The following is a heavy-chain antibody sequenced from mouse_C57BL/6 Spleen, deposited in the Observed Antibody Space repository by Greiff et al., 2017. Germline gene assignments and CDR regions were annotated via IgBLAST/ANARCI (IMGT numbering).Heavy chain of an antibody. V-gene: IGHV1-76*01. CDR1: GYTFTDYY. D-gene: IGHD1-1*01. CDR3: ARDEYYYGSRAWFAY. J-gene: IGHJ3*01. Sequence: QVQLQQSGAELVRPGASVKLSCKASGYTFTDYYINWVKQRPGQGLEWIARLYPGSGNTYYTEKFKGQATLTAEKSSSTAYMQLSSLTSEDSAVYFCARDEYYYGSRAWFAYWGQGTLVTVSA. CDR2: LYPGSGNT.